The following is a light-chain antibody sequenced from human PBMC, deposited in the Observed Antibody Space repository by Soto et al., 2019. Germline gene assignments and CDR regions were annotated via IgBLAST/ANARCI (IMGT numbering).Light chain of an antibody. V-gene: IGLV2-14*01. CDR1: SSDVGGYNY. CDR2: EVS. CDR3: SSYTSSSTRV. J-gene: IGLJ3*02. Sequence: QSALTQPASVSGSPGQSITISCTGTSSDVGGYNYVSWYQQHPGKAPKLMIYEVSNRPSGVSNRFSGSKSGNTASLTIAGLQDGDEADYYRSSYTSSSTRVFGGGTKLTVL.